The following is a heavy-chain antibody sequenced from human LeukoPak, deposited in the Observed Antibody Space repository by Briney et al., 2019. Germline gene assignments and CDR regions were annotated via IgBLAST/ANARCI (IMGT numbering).Heavy chain of an antibody. CDR1: GFTFSNAW. V-gene: IGHV3-15*01. CDR2: IKSKTDGGTT. Sequence: PGGSFRLSCAASGFTFSNAWMSWVRQAPGKGLEWVGRIKSKTDGGTTDYAAPVKGRFTISRDDSKNTLYLQMNSLKTEDTAVYYCTTVIVPAANDAFDIWGQGTMVTVSS. CDR3: TTVIVPAANDAFDI. D-gene: IGHD2-2*01. J-gene: IGHJ3*02.